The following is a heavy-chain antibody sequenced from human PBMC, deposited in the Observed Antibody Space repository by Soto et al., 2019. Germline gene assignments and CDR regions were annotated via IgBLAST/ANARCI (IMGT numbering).Heavy chain of an antibody. CDR2: IIWNSGSI. J-gene: IGHJ4*02. Sequence: EVQLVESGGGLVQPGRSLRLSCAASGFSFDDYAMHWVRQAPGKGLEWVSTIIWNSGSIGYADSVKGRFTVSRSNAKTCLYLRMTSLRPGDTAFHYSAEVDCSDGSGPPDDQWGQGSLGIVTS. D-gene: IGHD2-15*01. CDR3: AEVDCSDGSGPPDDQ. CDR1: GFSFDDYA. V-gene: IGHV3-9*01.